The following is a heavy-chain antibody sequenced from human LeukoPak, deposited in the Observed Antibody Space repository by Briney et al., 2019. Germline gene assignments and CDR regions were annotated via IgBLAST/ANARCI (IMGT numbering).Heavy chain of an antibody. J-gene: IGHJ4*02. CDR2: ISGSGGNT. D-gene: IGHD6-19*01. V-gene: IGHV3-23*01. CDR3: ARLQTVAGTDY. CDR1: GFTFSSYA. Sequence: GGSLRLSCAASGFTFSSYAMSWVRQAPGKGLEWVSAISGSGGNTYFADSVKGRFTISRDNSKNTLYLQMNSLRAEDTAVYYCARLQTVAGTDYWGQGTLVTVSS.